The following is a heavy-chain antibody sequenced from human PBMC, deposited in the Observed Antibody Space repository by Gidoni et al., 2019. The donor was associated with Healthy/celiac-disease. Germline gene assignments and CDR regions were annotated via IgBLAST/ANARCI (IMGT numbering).Heavy chain of an antibody. CDR2: IRGSGGST. CDR3: AKAKLPWGYDILTGYYPLDY. CDR1: GLPFRCSA. V-gene: IGHV3-23*01. J-gene: IGHJ4*02. Sequence: EVQLLESGGGLVMPAGSLRLFCAAAGLPFRCSAMRWGRQAPGKGHAWVSAIRGSGGSTYDTDTVKGRFTISRDNSKNTLYLQINSLRAEDTAVYYCAKAKLPWGYDILTGYYPLDYWGQGTLVTVSS. D-gene: IGHD3-9*01.